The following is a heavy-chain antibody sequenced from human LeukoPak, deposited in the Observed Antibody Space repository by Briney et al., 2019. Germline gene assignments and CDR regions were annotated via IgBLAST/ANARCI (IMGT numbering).Heavy chain of an antibody. V-gene: IGHV4-4*02. CDR3: ARHLVAAGTILSWFDP. D-gene: IGHD6-13*01. CDR1: GVSISSSNW. J-gene: IGHJ5*02. CDR2: IYHSGST. Sequence: TSETLSLTCAVSGVSISSSNWWHWVRQPPGKGLEWIGEIYHSGSTNYNPSLKSRVTISVDTSKNQFSLKLSSVTAADTAVYYCARHLVAAGTILSWFDPWGQGTLVTVSS.